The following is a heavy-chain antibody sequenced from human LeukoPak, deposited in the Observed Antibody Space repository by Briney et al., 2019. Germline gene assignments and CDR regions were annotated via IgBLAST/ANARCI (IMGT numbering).Heavy chain of an antibody. D-gene: IGHD2-15*01. Sequence: PGGSLRLSCAASGLTFSRYAMSWVRQAPGKGLEWVSSISSSSGYIYYADSVKGRFTISRDNAKNSLYLQMNSLRAEDTAVYYCARDAVVAVWGQGTLVTVSS. CDR2: ISSSSGYI. V-gene: IGHV3-21*01. J-gene: IGHJ4*02. CDR3: ARDAVVAV. CDR1: GLTFSRYA.